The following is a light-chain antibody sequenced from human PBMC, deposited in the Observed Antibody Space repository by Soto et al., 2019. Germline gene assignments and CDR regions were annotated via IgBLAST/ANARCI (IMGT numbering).Light chain of an antibody. CDR2: YYSDSEK. CDR1: SDMTVQTFK. Sequence: QSVLTQPPSSSASPGDSARLTCTLPSDMTVQTFKIYWYQQKPGSPPRYLLFYYSDSEKGRGSGVPSRFSGSKDASANTGVLLISGLQSEDEADYYCAAWDDSLNGVLFGGGTKVTVL. V-gene: IGLV5-37*01. CDR3: AAWDDSLNGVL. J-gene: IGLJ2*01.